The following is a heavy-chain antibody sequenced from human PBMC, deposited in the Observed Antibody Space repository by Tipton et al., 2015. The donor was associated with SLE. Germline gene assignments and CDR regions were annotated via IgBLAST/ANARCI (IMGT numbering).Heavy chain of an antibody. CDR3: ARAPGLDRDYYYYYYMDV. V-gene: IGHV4-39*07. J-gene: IGHJ6*03. CDR2: IFYTGST. Sequence: WVRQAPGKGLEWIGSIFYTGSTYYNPSLKSRVSFSIDTSKNQFSLKLNSVTAADTAVYYCARAPGLDRDYYYYYYMDVWGKGTTVTVSS. D-gene: IGHD3/OR15-3a*01.